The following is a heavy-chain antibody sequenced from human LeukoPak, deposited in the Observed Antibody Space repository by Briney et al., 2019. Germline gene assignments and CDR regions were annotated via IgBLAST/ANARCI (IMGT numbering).Heavy chain of an antibody. Sequence: PGGSLRLSCAASGFTFSSYDMHWVRQIIGKGLEWVSTIGSAGDTYYADSVKGRFTISRENAKNSLYLQMNSLRAGDAAVYYCARGNRGIDYDILTGPPDEEYFDYWGQGTLVTVSS. CDR1: GFTFSSYD. CDR2: IGSAGDT. CDR3: ARGNRGIDYDILTGPPDEEYFDY. V-gene: IGHV3-13*01. J-gene: IGHJ4*02. D-gene: IGHD3-9*01.